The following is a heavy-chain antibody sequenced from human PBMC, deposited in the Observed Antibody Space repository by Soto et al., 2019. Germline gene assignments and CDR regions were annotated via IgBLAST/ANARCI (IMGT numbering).Heavy chain of an antibody. D-gene: IGHD3-10*01. Sequence: SETLSLTCAVSGGSISRGGYSWGGIRQPPGKGLEWIGYMYHSGSTYYNPSLKSRVTISIDRSKNQFSLKLSSVTAADTAVYYCARVVLLWFGEFNTQGWFDPWGQGTLVTVS. CDR1: GGSISRGGYS. V-gene: IGHV4-30-2*01. J-gene: IGHJ5*02. CDR2: MYHSGST. CDR3: ARVVLLWFGEFNTQGWFDP.